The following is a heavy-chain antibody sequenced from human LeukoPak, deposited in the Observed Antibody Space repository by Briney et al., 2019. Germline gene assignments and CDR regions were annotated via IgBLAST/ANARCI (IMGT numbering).Heavy chain of an antibody. Sequence: ASVTVSCKASGYTFTGYYMHWVRQAPGHGLEWMGIINPSGGSTSYAQKFQGRVTMTRDTSTSTVYMELSSLRSEDTAVYYCARDGGATVTTNWFDPWGQGTLVTVSS. CDR1: GYTFTGYY. CDR2: INPSGGST. J-gene: IGHJ5*02. V-gene: IGHV1-46*01. D-gene: IGHD4-17*01. CDR3: ARDGGATVTTNWFDP.